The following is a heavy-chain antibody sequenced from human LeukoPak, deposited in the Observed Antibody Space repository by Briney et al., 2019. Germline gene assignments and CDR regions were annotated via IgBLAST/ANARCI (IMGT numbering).Heavy chain of an antibody. J-gene: IGHJ3*02. CDR2: IYSSGST. CDR1: GGTISSYH. V-gene: IGHV4-59*01. CDR3: ARGNSGYDYAFDI. Sequence: SETLSLTCTVSGGTISSYHWSWIRQPPGKGLQWIGFIYSSGSTNYNPSLKSRVTISLDTSKNQFSLRVSSVTSADTAVYYCARGNSGYDYAFDIWGQGTMVTVSS. D-gene: IGHD5-12*01.